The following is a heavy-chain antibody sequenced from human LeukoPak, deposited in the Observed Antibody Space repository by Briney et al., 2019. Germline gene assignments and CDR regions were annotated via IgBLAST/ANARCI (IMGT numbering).Heavy chain of an antibody. V-gene: IGHV1-69*05. Sequence: ASVKVSCKASGGTFSSYAISWVRQAPGQGLEWMGRIIPIFGTANYAQKFQGRATITTDESTSTAYMELSSLRSEDTAVYYCARADGSGSYYPPHFDYWGQGTLVTVSS. CDR1: GGTFSSYA. CDR3: ARADGSGSYYPPHFDY. CDR2: IIPIFGTA. J-gene: IGHJ4*02. D-gene: IGHD3-10*01.